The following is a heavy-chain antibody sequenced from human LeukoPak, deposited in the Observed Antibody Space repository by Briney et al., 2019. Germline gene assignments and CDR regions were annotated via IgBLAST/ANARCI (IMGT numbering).Heavy chain of an antibody. D-gene: IGHD1-26*01. V-gene: IGHV3-21*01. CDR1: GFTFSSYS. Sequence: WGSLRLSCAASGFTFSSYSMNWVRQAPGKGLEWVSSISSSNSYIYYADSVKGRFTISRDNAKNSLYLQMNSLRAEDTGVYYCAKDQFRGSSLNAFDVWGQGTMVTVSS. J-gene: IGHJ3*01. CDR2: ISSSNSYI. CDR3: AKDQFRGSSLNAFDV.